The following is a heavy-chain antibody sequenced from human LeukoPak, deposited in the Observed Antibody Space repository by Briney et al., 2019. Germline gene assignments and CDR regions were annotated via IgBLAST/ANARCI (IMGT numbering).Heavy chain of an antibody. CDR1: GFTFSSYA. CDR3: ARAMDV. CDR2: ISYDGSNK. V-gene: IGHV3-30*04. Sequence: GGSLRLSCAASGFTFSSYAMHWVRQAPGKGLEWVAVISYDGSNKYYADSVKGRFTISRDNSKNTLHLQMNSLRAEDTAVYYCARAMDVWGQGTTVTVSS. J-gene: IGHJ6*02.